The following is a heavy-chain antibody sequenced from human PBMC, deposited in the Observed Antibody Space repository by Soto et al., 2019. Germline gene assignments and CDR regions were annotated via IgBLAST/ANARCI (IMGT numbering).Heavy chain of an antibody. CDR1: GGSISSYY. V-gene: IGHV4-59*08. CDR3: ARNWDNGDYQSWFDP. J-gene: IGHJ5*02. Sequence: PSETLSLTSTVSGGSISSYYWSWIRQPPGKGLEWIGYIYYSGSTNYNPSLKSRVTISVDTSKNQFSLKLSSVTAADTAVYYCARNWDNGDYQSWFDPWGQGTLVTVSS. CDR2: IYYSGST. D-gene: IGHD4-17*01.